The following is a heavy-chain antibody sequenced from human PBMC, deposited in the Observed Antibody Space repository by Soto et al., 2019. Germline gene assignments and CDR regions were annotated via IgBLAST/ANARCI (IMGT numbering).Heavy chain of an antibody. CDR2: IYYSGST. CDR3: ARVSSGYWSDAFDI. CDR1: GGSISSGGYY. V-gene: IGHV4-31*03. J-gene: IGHJ3*02. D-gene: IGHD3-22*01. Sequence: SETLSLTCTVSGGSISSGGYYWSWIRQHPGKGLEWIGYIYYSGSTYYNPSLKSRVTISVDTSKNQFSLKLSSVTAADTAVYYCARVSSGYWSDAFDIWGQGXMVTVSS.